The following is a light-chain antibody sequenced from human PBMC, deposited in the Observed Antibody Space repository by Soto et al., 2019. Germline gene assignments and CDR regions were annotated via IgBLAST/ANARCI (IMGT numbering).Light chain of an antibody. CDR1: QSLSSSQ. Sequence: EIVLTQSPGTLSLSPGERATLSCRASQSLSSSQLAWYQQKPGQAPRLLIHDASSRATGISARFTGSGSWTDFTLTITTLEPEDFAVYYCQQYGSSPRTFGLGTKVDIK. V-gene: IGKV3-20*01. CDR3: QQYGSSPRT. J-gene: IGKJ1*01. CDR2: DAS.